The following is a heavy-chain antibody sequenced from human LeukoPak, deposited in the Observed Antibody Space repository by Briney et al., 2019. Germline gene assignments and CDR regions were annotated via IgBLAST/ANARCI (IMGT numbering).Heavy chain of an antibody. J-gene: IGHJ4*02. D-gene: IGHD3/OR15-3a*01. CDR3: ARQTGSGLFILP. V-gene: IGHV4-34*01. CDR2: INHSGST. CDR1: GGSFSGYY. Sequence: SETLSLTCAVYGGSFSGYYWSWIRQPPGKGLEWIGEINHSGSTNYNPSLKSRVTISVDTSKNQFSLKLTSVTAADTAVYYCARQTGSGLFILPGGQGTLVTVSS.